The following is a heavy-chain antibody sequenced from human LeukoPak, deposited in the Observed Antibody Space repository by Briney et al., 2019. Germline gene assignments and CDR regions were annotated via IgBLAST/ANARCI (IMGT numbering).Heavy chain of an antibody. V-gene: IGHV3-21*01. CDR3: ARDSLDQTGLDY. J-gene: IGHJ4*02. Sequence: PGGSLRLSCAASGFTFSSYSMNWVRQAPGKGLEWVSSISSSSSYIYYADSVKGRFTISRDNAKNSPYLQMNSLRAEDTAVYYCARDSLDQTGLDYWGQGTLVTVSS. D-gene: IGHD1-14*01. CDR2: ISSSSSYI. CDR1: GFTFSSYS.